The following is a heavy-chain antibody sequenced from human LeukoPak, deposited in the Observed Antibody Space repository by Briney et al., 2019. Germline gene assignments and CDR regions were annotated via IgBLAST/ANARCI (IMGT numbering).Heavy chain of an antibody. Sequence: GGSLKISCKGSGYIFTNNWIGWVRQLPGKGLEWMGIIYPGDSDTRYSPSFEGQVTISVDKSISTAYLQWSSLKASDTAMYYCARQTRDGSGSRGYSFDFWGQGTLVTVSS. J-gene: IGHJ4*02. V-gene: IGHV5-51*01. CDR1: GYIFTNNW. CDR2: IYPGDSDT. CDR3: ARQTRDGSGSRGYSFDF. D-gene: IGHD3-10*01.